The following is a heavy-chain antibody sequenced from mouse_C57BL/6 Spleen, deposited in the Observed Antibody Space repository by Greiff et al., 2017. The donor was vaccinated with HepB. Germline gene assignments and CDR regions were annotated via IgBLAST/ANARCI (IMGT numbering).Heavy chain of an antibody. J-gene: IGHJ2*01. CDR1: GYTFTSYW. D-gene: IGHD2-1*01. V-gene: IGHV1-50*01. CDR2: IDPSDSYT. CDR3: ARWGNIDY. Sequence: VQLQQSGAELVKPGASVKLSCKASGYTFTSYWMQWVKQRPGQGLEWIGEIDPSDSYTNYNQKFKGKATLTVDTSSSTAYMQLSSLTSEDSAVYYCARWGNIDYWGQGTTLTVSS.